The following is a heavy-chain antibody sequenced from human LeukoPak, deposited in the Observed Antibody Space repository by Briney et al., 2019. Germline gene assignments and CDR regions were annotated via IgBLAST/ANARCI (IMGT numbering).Heavy chain of an antibody. J-gene: IGHJ4*02. D-gene: IGHD5-18*01. CDR2: IYYSGST. CDR3: ASRPIQLWLTSDY. Sequence: SETLSLTCTVSGGSISSYYWSWIRQPPGKGLEWIGYIYYSGSTNYNPSLKSRVTISVDTSKNQFSLKLSSVTAADTAVYYCASRPIQLWLTSDYRGQGTLVTVSS. V-gene: IGHV4-59*12. CDR1: GGSISSYY.